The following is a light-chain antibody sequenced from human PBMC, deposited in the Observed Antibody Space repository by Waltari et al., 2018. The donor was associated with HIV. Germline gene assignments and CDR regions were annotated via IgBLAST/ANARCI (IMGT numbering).Light chain of an antibody. CDR1: EYINIRY. CDR3: QQDYNSPGT. J-gene: IGKJ1*01. Sequence: VLTQSPGTLSLSPGERATISCKASEYINIRYVAWYHQKIGQAPRLLIYGASTRVSGISPRFSGSGSGTDFTLTISSLYPEDFAVYYCQQDYNSPGTFGQGTRVEIK. CDR2: GAS. V-gene: IGKV3D-7*01.